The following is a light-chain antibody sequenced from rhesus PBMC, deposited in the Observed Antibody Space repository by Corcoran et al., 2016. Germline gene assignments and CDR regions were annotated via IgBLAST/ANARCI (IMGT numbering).Light chain of an antibody. V-gene: IGKV1-22*01. Sequence: DIQMTQSPSSLSASVGDTVTITCRASQSITSWLAWYQQKPGKAPKLLIYKASTLQSGVPSRFSGSGSGTDFTLTSSSLQSEDFVSYYCQQYNSSPWTFGQGTKVEIK. CDR2: KAS. CDR1: QSITSW. CDR3: QQYNSSPWT. J-gene: IGKJ1*01.